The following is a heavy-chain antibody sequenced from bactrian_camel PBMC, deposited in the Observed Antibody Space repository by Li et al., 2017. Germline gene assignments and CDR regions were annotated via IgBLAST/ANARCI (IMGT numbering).Heavy chain of an antibody. CDR2: VDSRGST. Sequence: DVQLVESGGGLVQPGESLRLSYVASGITFSRHDMSWVRQAPGKDREGVAQVDSRGSTSYADSVKGRFTISKDNAKDTLYLQTNSLKPEVTDMYYCATCSDPFFGQGTQVTVS. J-gene: IGHJ4*01. D-gene: IGHD3*01. V-gene: IGHV3S42*01. CDR1: GITFSRHD.